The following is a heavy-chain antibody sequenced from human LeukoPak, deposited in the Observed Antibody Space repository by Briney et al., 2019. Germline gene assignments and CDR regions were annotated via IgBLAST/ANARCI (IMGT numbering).Heavy chain of an antibody. CDR2: IYYSGST. D-gene: IGHD1-14*01. CDR3: ARNLYSFDY. CDR1: GGSISSYY. V-gene: IGHV4-59*01. J-gene: IGHJ4*02. Sequence: PSETLSLTCSVSGGSISSYYWSWIRQPPGKGLEWIGYIYYSGSTSYNPSLKSRVTISVDTSKNQFSLKLSPVTAADTAVYYCARNLYSFDYWGQGTLVTVSS.